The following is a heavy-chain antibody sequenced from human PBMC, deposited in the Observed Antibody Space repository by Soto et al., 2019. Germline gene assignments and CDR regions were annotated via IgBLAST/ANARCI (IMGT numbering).Heavy chain of an antibody. CDR1: GYTFTSYG. V-gene: IGHV1-18*01. D-gene: IGHD3-22*01. J-gene: IGHJ4*02. CDR3: ARERDYYDSSGYYYN. Sequence: ASVKVSCKASGYTFTSYGISWVRQAPGQGLEWMGWISAYNGNTNYAQKLQGRVTMTTDTSTSTAYMELRSLRSDDTAVYYCARERDYYDSSGYYYNWGQGTLVTVSS. CDR2: ISAYNGNT.